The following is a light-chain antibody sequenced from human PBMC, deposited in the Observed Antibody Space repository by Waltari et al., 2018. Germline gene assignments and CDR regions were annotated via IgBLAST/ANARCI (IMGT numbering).Light chain of an antibody. J-gene: IGKJ2*03. V-gene: IGKV1-39*01. CDR2: KAA. CDR1: ENVNNY. CDR3: QHGYDTPPYS. Sequence: DIQMTQSPSSLSASVGDRVTITCRASENVNNYLNWYQQKPGKAPKLLIYKAATLQSGVPARLSGSGYGTDYTFTISGLESEDVGTYCWQHGYDTPPYSVGQGPKVEI.